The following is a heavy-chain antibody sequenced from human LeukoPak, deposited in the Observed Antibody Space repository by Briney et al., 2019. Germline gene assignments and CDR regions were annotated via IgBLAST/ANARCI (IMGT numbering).Heavy chain of an antibody. Sequence: GAPVKVSCKASGYTFTGYYMHWVRQAPGQGLEWMGWINPNSGGTNYAQKFQGRVTMTRDTSISTAYMELSRLRSDDTAVYYCARVQWPGYGEYGHWFDPWGQGTLVTVSS. CDR1: GYTFTGYY. CDR3: ARVQWPGYGEYGHWFDP. J-gene: IGHJ5*02. V-gene: IGHV1-2*02. D-gene: IGHD4-17*01. CDR2: INPNSGGT.